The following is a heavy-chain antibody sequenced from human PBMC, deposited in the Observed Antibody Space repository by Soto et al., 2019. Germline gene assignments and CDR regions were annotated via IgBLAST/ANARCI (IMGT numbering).Heavy chain of an antibody. J-gene: IGHJ6*02. Sequence: SETLSLTCTVPGDSISSADYYWSWIRQTPGKGLEWIGHIFYSGTTYYNPSPKSRLTISVDTSKNHFSLRLTSVTAADTAVYYCARDLWVEPELYYYGMDVWGQGTTVTVSS. D-gene: IGHD1-1*01. CDR2: IFYSGTT. CDR3: ARDLWVEPELYYYGMDV. CDR1: GDSISSADYY. V-gene: IGHV4-30-4*01.